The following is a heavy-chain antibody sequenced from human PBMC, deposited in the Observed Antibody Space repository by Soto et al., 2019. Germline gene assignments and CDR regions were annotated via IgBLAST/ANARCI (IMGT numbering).Heavy chain of an antibody. CDR1: GFSLSTSGVA. CDR2: IFWDDDK. D-gene: IGHD3-3*01. V-gene: IGHV2-5*02. Sequence: QITLKESGPTLVKPTQTRTLTCTFSGFSLSTSGVAVGWIRQAPRKAPEWLEFIFWDDDKRYSPSLENRLTITKDTTKNQVVLTMTNMDPVDTATSFCARIFDFWSGYYFSYWGRGTLVTVSS. CDR3: ARIFDFWSGYYFSY. J-gene: IGHJ4*02.